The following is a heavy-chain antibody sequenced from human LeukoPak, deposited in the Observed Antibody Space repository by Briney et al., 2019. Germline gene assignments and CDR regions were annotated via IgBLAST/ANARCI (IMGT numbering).Heavy chain of an antibody. CDR3: ARDRAYSSSLQFVY. D-gene: IGHD6-13*01. V-gene: IGHV4-39*07. Sequence: SETLSLTCTVSGGSISSSSYYWGWIRQPPGKGLEWIGSIYYSGSTYYNPSLKSRVTISVDTSKNQFSLKLSSVTAADTAVYYCARDRAYSSSLQFVYWGQGTLVTVSS. CDR2: IYYSGST. J-gene: IGHJ4*02. CDR1: GGSISSSSYY.